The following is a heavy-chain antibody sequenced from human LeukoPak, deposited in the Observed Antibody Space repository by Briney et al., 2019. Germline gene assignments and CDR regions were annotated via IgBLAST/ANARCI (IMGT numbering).Heavy chain of an antibody. V-gene: IGHV1-2*06. D-gene: IGHD3-3*01. J-gene: IGHJ5*02. CDR3: ARSQRITIFGVVRLNWFDP. CDR2: INPNSGGT. CDR1: GYTFTSYD. Sequence: GASVKVSCKASGYTFTSYDINWVRQAPGQGLEWMGRINPNSGGTNYAQKFQGRVTMTRDTSISTAYMELSRLRSDDTAVYYCARSQRITIFGVVRLNWFDPWGQGTLVTVSS.